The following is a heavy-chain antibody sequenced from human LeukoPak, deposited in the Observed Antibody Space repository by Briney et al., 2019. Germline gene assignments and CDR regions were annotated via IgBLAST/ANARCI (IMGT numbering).Heavy chain of an antibody. Sequence: GGSLRLSCAASGFTFSSYWMSWVRQAPGKGLEWVANIKQDGSEKYYVDSVKGRFTISRDNAKNSLYLQMNSLRAEDTAVYYCAKEASRGLYYFDYWGQGTLVTVSS. CDR3: AKEASRGLYYFDY. V-gene: IGHV3-7*01. J-gene: IGHJ4*02. D-gene: IGHD2/OR15-2a*01. CDR2: IKQDGSEK. CDR1: GFTFSSYW.